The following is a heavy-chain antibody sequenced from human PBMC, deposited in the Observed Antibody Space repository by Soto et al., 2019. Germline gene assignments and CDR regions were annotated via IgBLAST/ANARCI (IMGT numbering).Heavy chain of an antibody. V-gene: IGHV1-2*02. J-gene: IGHJ4*02. CDR3: ASDKAAAPRYYFDY. CDR1: GGTFSSYA. Sequence: ASVKVSCKASGGTFSSYAISWVRQAPGQGLEWMRWINPNSGGTNYAQKFQGRVTMTSDTSISTAYMELSRLRSDDTAVYYCASDKAAAPRYYFDYWGQGXLVTVSS. CDR2: INPNSGGT. D-gene: IGHD6-13*01.